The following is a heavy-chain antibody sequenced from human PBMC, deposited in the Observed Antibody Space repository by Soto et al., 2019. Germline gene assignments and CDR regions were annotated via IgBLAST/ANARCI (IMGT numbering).Heavy chain of an antibody. Sequence: GGSLRLSCAASGFTFSSYAMSWVRQAPGKGLEWVSAISGSGGSTYYADSVKGRFTISRDNSKNTLYLQMNSLRAEDTAVYYCASGLQYGGNSGPSYYYGMDVWGQGTMVTVSS. V-gene: IGHV3-23*01. CDR3: ASGLQYGGNSGPSYYYGMDV. CDR2: ISGSGGST. CDR1: GFTFSSYA. J-gene: IGHJ6*02. D-gene: IGHD2-21*02.